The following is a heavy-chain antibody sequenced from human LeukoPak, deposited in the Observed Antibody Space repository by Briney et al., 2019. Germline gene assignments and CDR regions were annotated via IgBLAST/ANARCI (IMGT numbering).Heavy chain of an antibody. CDR1: GFTFSSYS. D-gene: IGHD3-10*01. V-gene: IGHV3-23*01. CDR2: ISGSGDST. J-gene: IGHJ4*02. Sequence: GGTLRLSCAVSGFTFSSYSMSRVRQAPGKGLEWVSAISGSGDSTYYADSVKGRFTISRDNSKNTLYLQMNSLRVEDTAVYYCAKDRGIISDYWGQGTLVTVSS. CDR3: AKDRGIISDY.